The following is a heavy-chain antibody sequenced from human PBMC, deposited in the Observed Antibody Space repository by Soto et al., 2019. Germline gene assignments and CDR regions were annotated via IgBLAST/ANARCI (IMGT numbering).Heavy chain of an antibody. CDR2: IYTSGSN. Sequence: QVQLQESGPGLVKPSETLSLTCTVSGGSISSYYWSWIRQPAGKGLEWIGRIYTSGSNNYNPSLKSRVTMSVDTSKNQFSLKLSSVTAADTAVYYCASNWDYGSGSYYTNWGQGTLVTVSS. D-gene: IGHD3-10*01. J-gene: IGHJ4*02. V-gene: IGHV4-4*07. CDR3: ASNWDYGSGSYYTN. CDR1: GGSISSYY.